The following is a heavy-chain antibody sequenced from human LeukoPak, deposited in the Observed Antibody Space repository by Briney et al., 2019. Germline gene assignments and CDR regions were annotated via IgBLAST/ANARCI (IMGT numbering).Heavy chain of an antibody. Sequence: GGSLRLSCAPSGFPFISYVMHGVGRAPARGLGGVAVISYDGSNKYYADSVKGRFTISRDNSKNTLYLQMNSLRAEDTTVYYCARDPYSGGYGAYYYYYMDVWGKGTTVTVSS. CDR3: ARDPYSGGYGAYYYYYMDV. V-gene: IGHV3-30*04. D-gene: IGHD6-19*01. CDR2: ISYDGSNK. J-gene: IGHJ6*03. CDR1: GFPFISYV.